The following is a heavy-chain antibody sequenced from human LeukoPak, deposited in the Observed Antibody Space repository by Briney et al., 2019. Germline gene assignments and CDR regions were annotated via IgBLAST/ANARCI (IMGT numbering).Heavy chain of an antibody. J-gene: IGHJ4*02. V-gene: IGHV3-30*04. CDR3: ARDGGDGYNLGGFDY. Sequence: GGSLRLSCAASGFTFSSYAMHWVRQAPGKGLEWVAVISYDGSNKYYADSVKGRFTISRDNSKNTLYLQMNSLRAEDTAVYYCARDGGDGYNLGGFDYWGQGTLVTVSS. CDR1: GFTFSSYA. D-gene: IGHD5-24*01. CDR2: ISYDGSNK.